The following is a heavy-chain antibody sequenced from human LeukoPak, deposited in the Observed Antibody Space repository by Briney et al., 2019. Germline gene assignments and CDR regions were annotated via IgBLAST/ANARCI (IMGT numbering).Heavy chain of an antibody. J-gene: IGHJ6*03. D-gene: IGHD6-13*01. CDR3: AREWWIAAAGSYYYYMDV. CDR2: ISGSSSFI. Sequence: GGSLRLSCAASGFTFSSYSMNWVRQAPGKGLEWVSSISGSSSFIYYADSVKGRFTISRDNAKNSLYLQMNSLRVADTAVYYCAREWWIAAAGSYYYYMDVWGKGTTVTISS. V-gene: IGHV3-21*04. CDR1: GFTFSSYS.